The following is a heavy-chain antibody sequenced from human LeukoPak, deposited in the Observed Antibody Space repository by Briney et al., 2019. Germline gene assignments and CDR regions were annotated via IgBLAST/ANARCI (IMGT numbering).Heavy chain of an antibody. CDR2: INPNIGGT. D-gene: IGHD2-15*01. CDR3: ARGDCSGVSCYSVDS. V-gene: IGHV1-2*02. CDR1: GYIFTASY. Sequence: ASVKVSCKASGYIFTASYIHWVRQAPRQGLEWMRWINPNIGGTSFAKKFQGRVTLTRDTSITTTYLELTGLRSDDTAVYFCARGDCSGVSCYSVDSWGQGTLVTVSS. J-gene: IGHJ4*02.